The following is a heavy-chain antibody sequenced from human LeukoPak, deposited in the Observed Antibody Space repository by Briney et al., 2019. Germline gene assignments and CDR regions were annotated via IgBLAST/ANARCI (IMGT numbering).Heavy chain of an antibody. V-gene: IGHV4-39*07. Sequence: SETLSLTCTVSGGSISSSSYYWGWIRQPPGKGLEWIGSIYYSGSTYYNPSLKSRVTISVDTSKNQFSLKLSSVTAADTAVYYCACRDCSSTSCYAPPDYWGQGTLVTVSS. CDR3: ACRDCSSTSCYAPPDY. CDR2: IYYSGST. CDR1: GGSISSSSYY. D-gene: IGHD2-2*01. J-gene: IGHJ4*02.